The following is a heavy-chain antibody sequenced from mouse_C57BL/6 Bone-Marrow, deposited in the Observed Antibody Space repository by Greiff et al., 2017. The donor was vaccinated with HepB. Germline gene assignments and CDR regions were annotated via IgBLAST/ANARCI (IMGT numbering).Heavy chain of an antibody. D-gene: IGHD1-1*01. V-gene: IGHV1-59*01. CDR1: GYTFTSYW. CDR2: IDPSDSYT. Sequence: QVQLQQPGAELVRPGTSVKLSCKASGYTFTSYWMHWAKQRPGQGLEWIGVIDPSDSYTNYNQKFKGKATLTVDTSSSTAYMQLSSLTSEDSAVYYCAREDYYGSSDDYDYWGQGTTLTVSS. CDR3: AREDYYGSSDDYDY. J-gene: IGHJ2*01.